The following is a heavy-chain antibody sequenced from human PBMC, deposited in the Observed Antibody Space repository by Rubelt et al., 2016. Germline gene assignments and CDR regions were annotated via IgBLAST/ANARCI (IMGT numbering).Heavy chain of an antibody. CDR3: ARDRYDFWSGYTFDY. J-gene: IGHJ4*02. Sequence: TISRDNAKNSFYLQMNSLRAEDTAVYYCARDRYDFWSGYTFDYWGQGTLVTVSS. D-gene: IGHD3-3*01. V-gene: IGHV3-11*06.